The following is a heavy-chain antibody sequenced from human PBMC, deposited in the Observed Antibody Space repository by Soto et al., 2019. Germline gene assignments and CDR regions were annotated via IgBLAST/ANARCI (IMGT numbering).Heavy chain of an antibody. V-gene: IGHV3-23*01. J-gene: IGHJ4*02. CDR2: ISGSGDTA. CDR3: TKRVVVAANTSGKGTYFDH. D-gene: IGHD2-15*01. CDR1: GFTFNNYA. Sequence: GGSLRLSCAASGFTFNNYAMTWVRQAPGKGLEWVSAISGSGDTAYYADSVRGRFTISRDNSKNTLYLQLNSLRTEDTAVYYCTKRVVVAANTSGKGTYFDHWGQGKLVTVSS.